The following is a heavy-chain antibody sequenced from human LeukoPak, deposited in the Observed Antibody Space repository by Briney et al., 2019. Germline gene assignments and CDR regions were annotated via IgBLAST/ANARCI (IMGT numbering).Heavy chain of an antibody. D-gene: IGHD3-10*01. Sequence: QPGGSLRLSCAASGFTFSGYAMSWVRQAPGKGLEWVSTIIKSGGSTYYADSVKGRFTISRDNSMNTLYLQMNSLRAEDTAVYYCAKMTGDFDYWGQGTLVTVPS. CDR2: IIKSGGST. J-gene: IGHJ4*02. CDR1: GFTFSGYA. CDR3: AKMTGDFDY. V-gene: IGHV3-23*01.